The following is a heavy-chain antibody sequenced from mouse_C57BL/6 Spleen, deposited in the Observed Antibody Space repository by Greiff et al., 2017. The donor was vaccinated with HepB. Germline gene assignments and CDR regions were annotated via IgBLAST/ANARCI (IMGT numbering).Heavy chain of an antibody. J-gene: IGHJ3*01. CDR1: GYTFTSYW. D-gene: IGHD2-5*01. CDR3: ASSYYSNPWFAY. Sequence: QVQLQQPGAELVMPGASVKLSCKASGYTFTSYWMHWVKQRPRQGLEWIGEIDPSDSYTNYNQKFKGKSTLTVDKSSSTAYMQLSSLTSEDSAVYYCASSYYSNPWFAYWGQGTLVTVSA. V-gene: IGHV1-69*01. CDR2: IDPSDSYT.